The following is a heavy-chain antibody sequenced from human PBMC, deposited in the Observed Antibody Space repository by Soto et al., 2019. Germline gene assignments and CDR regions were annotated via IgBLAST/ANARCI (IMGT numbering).Heavy chain of an antibody. V-gene: IGHV4-31*03. Sequence: QVQLQESGPGLVKPSQTLSLTCTVSGGSISSGGYYWSWIRQPPGKGLECTGYIYSSGSTYYNPTLPSRVTIAVDAPKNQFSLKLSSVTAADTAVYYCARSPLVGSVYYYGMDVWGQGNTFTVSS. CDR1: GGSISSGGYY. CDR2: IYSSGST. J-gene: IGHJ6*02. CDR3: ARSPLVGSVYYYGMDV. D-gene: IGHD1-26*01.